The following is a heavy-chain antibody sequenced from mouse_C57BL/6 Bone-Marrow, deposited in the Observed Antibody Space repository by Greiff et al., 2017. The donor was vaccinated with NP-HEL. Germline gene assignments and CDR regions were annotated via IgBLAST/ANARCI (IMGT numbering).Heavy chain of an antibody. CDR2: IRNKANGYTT. CDR3: ARYGEYGDAMDY. Sequence: EVQRVESGGGLVQPGGSLSLSCAASGFTFTDYYMSWVRQPPGKALEWLGFIRNKANGYTTEYSASVKGRFTISRDNSQSILYLQINALRAEDSATYYCARYGEYGDAMDYWGKGTSVTVSS. CDR1: GFTFTDYY. V-gene: IGHV7-3*01. D-gene: IGHD5-2*01. J-gene: IGHJ4*01.